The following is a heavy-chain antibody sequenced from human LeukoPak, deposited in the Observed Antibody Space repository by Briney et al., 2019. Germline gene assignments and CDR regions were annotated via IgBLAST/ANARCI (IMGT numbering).Heavy chain of an antibody. CDR2: INPNSGGT. D-gene: IGHD7-27*01. J-gene: IGHJ4*02. V-gene: IGHV1-2*02. CDR3: ARARTGDDY. CDR1: GYTFTGYY. Sequence: GASMKVSSKASGYTFTGYYMHWVRQAPGQGLEWMGWINPNSGGTNYAQKFQGRVTMTRDTSISTAYMELSRLRSDDTAVYYCARARTGDDYWGQGTLATVSS.